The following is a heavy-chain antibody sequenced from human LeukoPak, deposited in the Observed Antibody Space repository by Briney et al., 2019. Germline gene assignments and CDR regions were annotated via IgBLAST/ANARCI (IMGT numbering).Heavy chain of an antibody. Sequence: ASVKVSCKASGCTFTGYYMHWVRQAPGQGLEWMGRINPNSGGTNYAQKFQGGVTMTRDTSISTAYMELSRLRSDDTAVYYCARVQGGDGYNYPAWGQGTLVTVSS. CDR1: GCTFTGYY. CDR3: ARVQGGDGYNYPA. V-gene: IGHV1-2*06. CDR2: INPNSGGT. J-gene: IGHJ5*02. D-gene: IGHD5-24*01.